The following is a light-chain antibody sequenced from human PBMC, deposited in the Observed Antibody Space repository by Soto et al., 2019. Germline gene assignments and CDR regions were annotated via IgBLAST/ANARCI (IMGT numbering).Light chain of an antibody. V-gene: IGKV1-5*01. J-gene: IGKJ1*01. CDR2: DAS. Sequence: DIQMTQSPSTLSXXXXXXXXXXXRASQSISSWLAWYQQKPGKAPKLLIYDASSLESGVPSRFSGSGSGTEFTLTISSLQPDDFATYYCQQYNSYFRTFGQGTKVDI. CDR1: QSISSW. CDR3: QQYNSYFRT.